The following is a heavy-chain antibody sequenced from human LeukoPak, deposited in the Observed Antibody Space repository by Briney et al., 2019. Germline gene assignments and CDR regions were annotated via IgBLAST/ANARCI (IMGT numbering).Heavy chain of an antibody. J-gene: IGHJ4*02. Sequence: GGSLRLSCAASGFTFSSYAMHWVRQAPGKGXXXXXXXXXDGSNKYYADSVKGRFTISRDNSKNTLYLQMNSLRAEDTAVYYCARGGYYYDSSGHPDYFDYWGQGTLVTVFS. D-gene: IGHD3-22*01. CDR1: GFTFSSYA. CDR3: ARGGYYYDSSGHPDYFDY. V-gene: IGHV3-30-3*01. CDR2: XXXDGSNK.